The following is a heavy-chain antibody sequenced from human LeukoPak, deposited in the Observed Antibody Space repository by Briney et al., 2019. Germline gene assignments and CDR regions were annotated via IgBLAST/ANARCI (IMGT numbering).Heavy chain of an antibody. J-gene: IGHJ4*02. CDR3: ARGGDGDILTGLVFDY. Sequence: ASVKVSCKASGYRFTSYGISWVRQATEQGLEWMGWISAYNGNTNYAQKLQGRVTMTTDTSTSTAYMELRSLRSDDTAVYYCARGGDGDILTGLVFDYWGQGTLVTVSS. V-gene: IGHV1-18*01. CDR1: GYRFTSYG. D-gene: IGHD3-9*01. CDR2: ISAYNGNT.